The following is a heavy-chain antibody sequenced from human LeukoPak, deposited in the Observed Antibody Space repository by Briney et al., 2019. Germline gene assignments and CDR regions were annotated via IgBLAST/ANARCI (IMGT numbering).Heavy chain of an antibody. CDR1: GSTLTEFS. J-gene: IGHJ4*02. CDR3: TTIAPGDLFDS. V-gene: IGHV1-24*01. Sequence: ASVKVSCKVSGSTLTEFSIHWVRQAPGKGLEWMGGFVPEDDETIYAQSFQGRVTMTEDTSTDTAYMELSSLRSEDTAMYYCTTIAPGDLFDSWGQGTLVTVSS. D-gene: IGHD7-27*01. CDR2: FVPEDDET.